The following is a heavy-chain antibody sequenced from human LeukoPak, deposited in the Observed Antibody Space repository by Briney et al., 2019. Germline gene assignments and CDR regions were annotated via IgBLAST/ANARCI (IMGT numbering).Heavy chain of an antibody. CDR2: ISGSDNYI. CDR3: ARDEGLPAEYFQH. Sequence: GGSLRLSCAASGFTLSSYAMSWVRQAPGKGLEWVSSISGSDNYIFYADSVKGRFTISRDNAKNSLFLQMDSLRAEDTAVYCCARDEGLPAEYFQHWGQGTLVTVSS. D-gene: IGHD4-11*01. J-gene: IGHJ1*01. CDR1: GFTLSSYA. V-gene: IGHV3-21*01.